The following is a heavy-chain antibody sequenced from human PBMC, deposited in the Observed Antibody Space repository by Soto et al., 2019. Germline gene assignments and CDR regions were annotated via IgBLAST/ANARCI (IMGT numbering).Heavy chain of an antibody. V-gene: IGHV1-69*06. CDR2: IIPIFNSA. CDR1: GGTFSTYA. D-gene: IGHD3-3*01. Sequence: QVQLVQSGVEVKKPGSSVKVSCKASGGTFSTYAINWVRQAPGQGLEWMGGIIPIFNSAYYAQKFQGRVTIIADRSTSTAYMALSSLRSEDTAVYYCSATIYSDSYYYGMDVWGQGPTVTVSS. J-gene: IGHJ6*02. CDR3: SATIYSDSYYYGMDV.